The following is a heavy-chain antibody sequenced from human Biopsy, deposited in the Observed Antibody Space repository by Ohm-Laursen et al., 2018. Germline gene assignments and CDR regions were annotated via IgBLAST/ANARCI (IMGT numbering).Heavy chain of an antibody. CDR3: ARHPTGFWFDP. CDR2: IYNTETT. V-gene: IGHV4-39*01. Sequence: TLSLTCTVSGGSISSSSTYYWAWLRQPPGKGLEWIGSIYNTETTFYNPSHKSRVTISIDTSTNQFSLKVPSVTAADTALYFCARHPTGFWFDPWGHGTLVTVSS. J-gene: IGHJ5*02. CDR1: GGSISSSSTYY.